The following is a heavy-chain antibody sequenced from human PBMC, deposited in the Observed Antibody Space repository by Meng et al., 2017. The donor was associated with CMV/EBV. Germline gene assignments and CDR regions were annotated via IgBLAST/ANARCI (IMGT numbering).Heavy chain of an antibody. Sequence: GESLKISCAASGFTVSSNYMSWVRQAPGKGLEWVSVIYSGGSTYYADSVKGRFTIPRDNSKNTLYLQMNSLRAEDTAVYYCASDGGQYDYWGQGTLVTVSS. D-gene: IGHD4-23*01. CDR2: IYSGGST. J-gene: IGHJ4*02. CDR3: ASDGGQYDY. CDR1: GFTVSSNY. V-gene: IGHV3-53*01.